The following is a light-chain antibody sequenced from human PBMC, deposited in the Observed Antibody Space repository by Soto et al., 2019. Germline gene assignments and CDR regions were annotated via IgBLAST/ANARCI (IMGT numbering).Light chain of an antibody. Sequence: EVLMTQSPATLSLSPGERATLSCWASETVATNLAWYQQKPGQAPRLLISGASTRAAGISDRFRGSGSGTEFTLTINNLEPEDFAVYFCQQRSSRPLTFGGGTKVEI. CDR3: QQRSSRPLT. V-gene: IGKV3-11*01. CDR1: ETVATN. CDR2: GAS. J-gene: IGKJ4*01.